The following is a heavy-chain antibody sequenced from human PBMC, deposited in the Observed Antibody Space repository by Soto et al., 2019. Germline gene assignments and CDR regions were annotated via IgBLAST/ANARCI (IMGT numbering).Heavy chain of an antibody. CDR1: GGSISSGDYY. CDR3: ARGRDGYNYCPN. D-gene: IGHD5-12*01. J-gene: IGHJ4*02. CDR2: IYYSGST. Sequence: PSETLSLTCTVSGGSISSGDYYWSWIRQPPGKGLEWIGYIYYSGSTYYNPSLKSRVTISVDTSKNQFSLKLSSVTAADTAVYYCARGRDGYNYCPNWGQGTLVTVSS. V-gene: IGHV4-30-4*01.